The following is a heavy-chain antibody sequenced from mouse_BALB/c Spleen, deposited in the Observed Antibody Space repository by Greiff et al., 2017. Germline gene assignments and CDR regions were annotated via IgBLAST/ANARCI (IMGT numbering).Heavy chain of an antibody. D-gene: IGHD2-14*01. CDR3: ARGYRYGYFDY. Sequence: EVKLMESGPGLVKPSQSLSLTCTVTGYSITSDYAWNWIRQFPGNKLEWMGYISYSGSTSYNPSLKSRISITRDTSKNQFFLQLNSVTTEDTATYYCARGYRYGYFDYWGQGTTLTVSS. V-gene: IGHV3-2*02. J-gene: IGHJ2*01. CDR2: ISYSGST. CDR1: GYSITSDYA.